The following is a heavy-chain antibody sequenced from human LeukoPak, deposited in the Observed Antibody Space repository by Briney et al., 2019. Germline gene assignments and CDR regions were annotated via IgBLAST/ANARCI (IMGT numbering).Heavy chain of an antibody. CDR2: ISSSGSTI. J-gene: IGHJ4*02. CDR1: GFTLSDYY. D-gene: IGHD1-26*01. Sequence: GGSLRLSCAASGFTLSDYYMSWIRQAPGKGLEWVSYISSSGSTIYYADSVKGRFTISRDNAKNSLYLQMNSLRAEDTAVYYCASSGSRLYYFDYWGQGTLVTVSS. CDR3: ASSGSRLYYFDY. V-gene: IGHV3-11*01.